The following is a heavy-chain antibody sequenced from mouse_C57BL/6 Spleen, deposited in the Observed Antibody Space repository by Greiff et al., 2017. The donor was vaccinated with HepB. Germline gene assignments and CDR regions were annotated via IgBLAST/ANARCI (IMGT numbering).Heavy chain of an antibody. V-gene: IGHV1-15*01. CDR3: TRERDGNSWFAY. Sequence: VQLQQSGAELVRPGASVTLSCKASGYTFTDYEMHWVKQTPVHGLEWIGAIDPETGGTAYNQKFKGKAILTADKSSSTAYMELRSLTSEDSAVYYCTRERDGNSWFAYWGQGTLVTVSA. J-gene: IGHJ3*01. CDR1: GYTFTDYE. D-gene: IGHD2-1*01. CDR2: IDPETGGT.